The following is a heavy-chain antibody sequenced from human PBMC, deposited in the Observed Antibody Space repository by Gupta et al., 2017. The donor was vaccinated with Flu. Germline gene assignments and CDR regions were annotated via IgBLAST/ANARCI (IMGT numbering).Heavy chain of an antibody. CDR3: ARSLGYCGATTCHMSWFDS. V-gene: IGHV4-39*01. J-gene: IGHJ5*01. D-gene: IGHD2-2*01. CDR2: IYYSGST. Sequence: GWIRQPPGKGLEWIGSIYYSGSTYYNPSLKSRVTISADTSKDQFSLKLNSVTAADTAVYYCARSLGYCGATTCHMSWFDSWGQGTLVTVSS.